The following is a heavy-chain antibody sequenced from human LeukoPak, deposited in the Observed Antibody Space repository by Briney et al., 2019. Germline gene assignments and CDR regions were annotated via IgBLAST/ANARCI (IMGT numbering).Heavy chain of an antibody. J-gene: IGHJ3*02. CDR1: GYTFTSYY. D-gene: IGHD5-18*01. Sequence: ASVKVSCKASGYTFTSYYMHWVRQASGQGLEWMGIINPSGGSTSYAQKFQGRVTMTRDTSTSTVYMELSSLRSEDTAVYYCNGKGYSYGYPAFDIWGQGTMVTVSS. V-gene: IGHV1-46*01. CDR3: NGKGYSYGYPAFDI. CDR2: INPSGGST.